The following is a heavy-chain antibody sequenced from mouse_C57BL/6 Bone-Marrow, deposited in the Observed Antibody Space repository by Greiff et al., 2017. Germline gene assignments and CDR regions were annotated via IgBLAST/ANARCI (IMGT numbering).Heavy chain of an antibody. CDR3: AREGQRRPRYYFDY. V-gene: IGHV1-22*01. Sequence: VQLKQSGPELVKPGASVKMSCKASGYTFTDYNMHWVKQSHGKSLEWIGYINPNNGGTSYNQKFKGKATLTVNKSSSTAYMELRSLTSEDSAVYYCAREGQRRPRYYFDYWGQGTTLTVSS. CDR1: GYTFTDYN. J-gene: IGHJ2*01. D-gene: IGHD3-2*02. CDR2: INPNNGGT.